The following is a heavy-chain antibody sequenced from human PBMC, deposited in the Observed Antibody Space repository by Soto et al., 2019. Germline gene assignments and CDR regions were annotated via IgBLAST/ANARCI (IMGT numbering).Heavy chain of an antibody. J-gene: IGHJ4*02. D-gene: IGHD5-18*01. Sequence: EVQLVDSGGGLVQPGRSLRLSCAASGFTFDIYAMHWVRQAPGKGLEWVSSISWNSGTRGYADSVKGRFTISRDNAKNSLYLQMDSLRTEDTAFYYCAKELGGYSYGYELDHWGQGPLVAVSS. CDR1: GFTFDIYA. CDR3: AKELGGYSYGYELDH. CDR2: ISWNSGTR. V-gene: IGHV3-9*01.